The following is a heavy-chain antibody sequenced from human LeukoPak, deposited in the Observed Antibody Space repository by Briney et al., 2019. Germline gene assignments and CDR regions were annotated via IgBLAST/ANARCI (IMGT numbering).Heavy chain of an antibody. CDR2: IYYSGST. V-gene: IGHV4-59*12. D-gene: IGHD3-10*01. Sequence: PSETLSLTCTVSGGSISRYNSSWVRQRPGKGLEWVGDIYYSGSTNYNPAPKSRVHISVDTSKNQFSLKLSSVTAADTALYYCARSMVRGVIISRYYYYVMDVWRQGPTVSVPS. J-gene: IGHJ6*02. CDR1: GGSISRYN. CDR3: ARSMVRGVIISRYYYYVMDV.